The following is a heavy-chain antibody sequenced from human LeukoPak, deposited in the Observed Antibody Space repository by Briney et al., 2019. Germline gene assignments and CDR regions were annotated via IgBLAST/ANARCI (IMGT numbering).Heavy chain of an antibody. CDR2: TYYTSKWYN. J-gene: IGHJ2*01. CDR3: ARARHNIHNGWAWYFDL. Sequence: SQTLSLTCALSGDSVSSNSAAWNWIRQSPSRGLEWLGRTYYTSKWYNDYAVSVKSRITINPDTPRNQFSLQLSSVTPEDTAVYYCARARHNIHNGWAWYFDLWGRGTLVTVSS. V-gene: IGHV6-1*01. D-gene: IGHD6-19*01. CDR1: GDSVSSNSAA.